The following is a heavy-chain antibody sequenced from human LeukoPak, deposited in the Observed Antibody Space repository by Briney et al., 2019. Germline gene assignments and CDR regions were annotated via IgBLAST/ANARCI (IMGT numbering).Heavy chain of an antibody. CDR1: GFTFSSYA. CDR3: AKLQYYYDSSGYYGGFDY. D-gene: IGHD3-22*01. Sequence: PGGSLGLSCAASGFTFSSYAMSWVRQAPGKGLEWVSAISGSGGSTYYADSVKGRFTISRDNSKNTLYLQMNSLRAEDTAVYYCAKLQYYYDSSGYYGGFDYWGQGTLVTVSS. CDR2: ISGSGGST. V-gene: IGHV3-23*01. J-gene: IGHJ4*02.